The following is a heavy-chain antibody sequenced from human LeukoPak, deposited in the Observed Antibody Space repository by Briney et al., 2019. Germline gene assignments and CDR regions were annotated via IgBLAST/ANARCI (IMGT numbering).Heavy chain of an antibody. Sequence: GASVTVSCTASGGTFSSYAISWVRQAPGQGLEWMGRIIPILGIANYAQKFQGRVTITADKSTSTAYMELSSLRSEDTAVYYCARGPQGWLQAFDIWGQGTMVTVSS. J-gene: IGHJ3*02. V-gene: IGHV1-69*04. CDR2: IIPILGIA. CDR1: GGTFSSYA. D-gene: IGHD5-24*01. CDR3: ARGPQGWLQAFDI.